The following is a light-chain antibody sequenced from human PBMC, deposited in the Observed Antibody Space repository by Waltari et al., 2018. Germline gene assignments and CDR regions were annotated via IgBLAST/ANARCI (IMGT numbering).Light chain of an antibody. CDR2: AAS. CDR3: QQSYSTPGR. CDR1: QSISSY. Sequence: DIQMTQSPSSLSASVGDRVTITCRASQSISSYLNWYQQKPGKAPKLLIYAASSLQSGVPLRFSGSGSVTDFTLTISSLQPEDFATYYCQQSYSTPGRFGQGTKVEIK. J-gene: IGKJ1*01. V-gene: IGKV1-39*01.